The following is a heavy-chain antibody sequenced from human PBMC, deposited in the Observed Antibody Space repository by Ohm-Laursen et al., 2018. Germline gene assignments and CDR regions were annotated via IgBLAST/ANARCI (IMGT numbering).Heavy chain of an antibody. J-gene: IGHJ5*02. Sequence: PSDTLSLTWTVSGGSLRNYYWSWIRQPPGKGLEWIGYIYYNGNPRYNPSLESRVTISVDPSKNHFSLKLNSVTAADTALYYCVLYSSFSVSWGQGTLVTVSS. CDR2: IYYNGNP. CDR1: GGSLRNYY. CDR3: VLYSSFSVS. D-gene: IGHD6-6*01. V-gene: IGHV4-59*08.